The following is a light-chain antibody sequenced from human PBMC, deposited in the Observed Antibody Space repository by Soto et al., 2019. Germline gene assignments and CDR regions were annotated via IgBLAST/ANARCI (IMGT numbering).Light chain of an antibody. CDR1: QSVSSY. CDR3: QQRSNWPPLYT. J-gene: IGKJ2*01. V-gene: IGKV3-11*01. Sequence: EIVLTQSPATLSLSPGERATLSCRASQSVSSYLAWYQQKPGQAPRLLIYDASNRATGIPARFSGSGSGTDFTLTISSLEPEDFAVYYCQQRSNWPPLYTFGQVNKLEIK. CDR2: DAS.